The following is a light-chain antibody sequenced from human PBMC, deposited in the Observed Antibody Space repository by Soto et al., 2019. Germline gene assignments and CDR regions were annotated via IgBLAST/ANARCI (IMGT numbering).Light chain of an antibody. J-gene: IGKJ4*01. Sequence: DIQMTQSPSSLSASVRDRVTITCRASQNISSYLNWYQQKPGKAPNLVIYAAISLQSGVPSRFSGSGSGTDFTLTISSLQPEDFATYYCQQSYSIVRTFGGGTKVEIK. CDR2: AAI. V-gene: IGKV1-39*01. CDR1: QNISSY. CDR3: QQSYSIVRT.